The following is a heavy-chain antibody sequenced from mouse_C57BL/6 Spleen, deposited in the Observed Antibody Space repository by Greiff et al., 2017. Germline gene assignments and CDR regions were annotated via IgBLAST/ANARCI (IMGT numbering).Heavy chain of an antibody. J-gene: IGHJ2*01. CDR1: GYTFTSYW. D-gene: IGHD1-1*01. V-gene: IGHV1-72*01. CDR3: ARATVVAYYFDY. CDR2: IDPNRGGT. Sequence: QVQLQQPGAELVKPGASVKLSCKASGYTFTSYWMHWVKQRPGRGLEWIGRIDPNRGGTKYNEKFKSKATLTVDKHSSTAYMQLSSLTSEYSAVYYCARATVVAYYFDYWGQGTTRTVSS.